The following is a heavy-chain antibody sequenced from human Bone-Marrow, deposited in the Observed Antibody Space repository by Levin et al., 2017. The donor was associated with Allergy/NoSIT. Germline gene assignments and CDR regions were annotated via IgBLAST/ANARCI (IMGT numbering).Heavy chain of an antibody. CDR3: ARRRDGYNYPLDV. J-gene: IGHJ6*02. CDR1: GYTFTGYN. Sequence: ASVKVSCKASGYTFTGYNMHWVRQAPGQGLEWMGWINPNSGGTNYAEKFQGRVTMTSDTSINTAYMELSGLKFDDTAVYYCARRRDGYNYPLDVWGQGTTVTVSS. CDR2: INPNSGGT. D-gene: IGHD5-24*01. V-gene: IGHV1-2*02.